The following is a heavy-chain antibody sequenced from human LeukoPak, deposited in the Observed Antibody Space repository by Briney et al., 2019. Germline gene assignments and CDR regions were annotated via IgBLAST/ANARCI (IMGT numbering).Heavy chain of an antibody. V-gene: IGHV1-69*13. J-gene: IGHJ4*02. CDR3: AQEGGSGSFKLDY. Sequence: SVKVFCKASGGTFSSYAISWVRQAPGQGLEWMGGIIPIFGTANYAQKFQGRVTITADESTSTAYMERSSLRSEDTAVYYCAQEGGSGSFKLDYWGQGTLVTVSS. D-gene: IGHD3-10*01. CDR2: IIPIFGTA. CDR1: GGTFSSYA.